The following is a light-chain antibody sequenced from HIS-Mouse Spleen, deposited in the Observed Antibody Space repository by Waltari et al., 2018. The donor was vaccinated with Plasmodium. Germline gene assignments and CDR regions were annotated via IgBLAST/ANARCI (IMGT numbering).Light chain of an antibody. V-gene: IGKV1-27*01. J-gene: IGKJ1*01. CDR3: QEYNSAPWT. CDR1: QGISNY. Sequence: DIQMTQSPSSLSASVGDRVTITCRASQGISNYVAWYQQKPGKVPKLLIYAASTLQSGVPSRFSGSGSGTDVTLTISSLQPEDVATYYCQEYNSAPWTFGQGTKVEIK. CDR2: AAS.